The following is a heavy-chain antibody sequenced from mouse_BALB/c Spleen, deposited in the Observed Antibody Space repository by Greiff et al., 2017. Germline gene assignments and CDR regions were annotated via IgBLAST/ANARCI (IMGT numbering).Heavy chain of an antibody. V-gene: IGHV1-84*02. Sequence: QLQQSGPELVKPGALVKISCKASGYTFTDYYINWVKQKPGQGLEWIGWIYPGSGNTKYNEKFKGKATLTVDTSSSTAYMQLSSLTSEDTAVYFCARSEGRGNYSFAYWGQGTLVTVSA. CDR1: GYTFTDYY. J-gene: IGHJ3*01. CDR2: IYPGSGNT. CDR3: ARSEGRGNYSFAY. D-gene: IGHD2-1*01.